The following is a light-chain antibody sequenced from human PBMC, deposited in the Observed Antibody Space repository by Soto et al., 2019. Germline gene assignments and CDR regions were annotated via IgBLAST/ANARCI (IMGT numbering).Light chain of an antibody. CDR2: DVS. CDR1: SSDVGGYNY. J-gene: IGLJ3*02. Sequence: QSALTQPRSVSGSPGQSVTISCTGTSSDVGGYNYVSWYQQHPGTAPKLMVYDVSNRPSGVPDRFSGSKSGNTASLTISGLQDEDEADYYCCSYAGSYTWVFGGGTKLTVL. CDR3: CSYAGSYTWV. V-gene: IGLV2-11*01.